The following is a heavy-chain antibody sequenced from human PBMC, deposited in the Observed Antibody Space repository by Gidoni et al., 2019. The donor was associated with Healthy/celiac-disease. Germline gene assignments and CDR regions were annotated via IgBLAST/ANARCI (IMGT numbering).Heavy chain of an antibody. J-gene: IGHJ4*02. CDR1: GFTFSRYA. Sequence: QVQLVESGGAVVQPGRSLRPSCAASGFTFSRYAMHWVRQAPGKGLEWVAVISYDGSNKYYADSVKGRFTISRDNSKNTLYLQMNSLRAEDTAVYYCARGEYSSSPGSQPNDYWGQGTLVTVSS. D-gene: IGHD6-6*01. V-gene: IGHV3-30-3*01. CDR3: ARGEYSSSPGSQPNDY. CDR2: ISYDGSNK.